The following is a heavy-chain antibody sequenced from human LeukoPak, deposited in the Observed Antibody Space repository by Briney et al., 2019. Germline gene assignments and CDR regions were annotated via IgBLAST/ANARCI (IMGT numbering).Heavy chain of an antibody. CDR1: EFTFSTYG. CDR3: ARDRAAADP. V-gene: IGHV3-23*01. J-gene: IGHJ5*02. CDR2: ISGSGGST. Sequence: GGTLRLSCEGSEFTFSTYGMNWVRQAPGKGLEWVSSISGSGGSTYYADSVRGRFTISRDDSKNTLFLRMDSLRAEDTAVYYCARDRAAADPWGQGTLVTVSS. D-gene: IGHD6-13*01.